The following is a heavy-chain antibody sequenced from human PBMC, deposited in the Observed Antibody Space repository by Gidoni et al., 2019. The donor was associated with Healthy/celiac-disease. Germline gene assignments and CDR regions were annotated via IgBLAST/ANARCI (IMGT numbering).Heavy chain of an antibody. V-gene: IGHV3-48*01. J-gene: IGHJ6*02. CDR2: ISSSSSTI. CDR1: GFTFSSYS. CDR3: ARDRNGMDV. Sequence: EVQLVESGGGLVQPGGSLRLSCAASGFTFSSYSMNWVRQAPGKGLECVSYISSSSSTIYYADSVKGRFTISRDNAKNSLYLQMNSLRAEDTAVYYCARDRNGMDVWGQGTTVTVSS.